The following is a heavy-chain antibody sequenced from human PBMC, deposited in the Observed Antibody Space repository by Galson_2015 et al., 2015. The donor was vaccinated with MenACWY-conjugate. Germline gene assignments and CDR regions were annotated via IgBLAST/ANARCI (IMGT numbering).Heavy chain of an antibody. V-gene: IGHV3-7*03. J-gene: IGHJ3*02. CDR3: ARETYGSFDI. D-gene: IGHD4-17*01. Sequence: LILSCAAAGVTFSRNWLYWVRQAPGKGLVGVANIKQDGGEKYYEDSVKGRFTIAKDNAKNSLYLQMNSLTAEDTAIYYCARETYGSFDIWGQGTMVTVSS. CDR2: IKQDGGEK. CDR1: GVTFSRNW.